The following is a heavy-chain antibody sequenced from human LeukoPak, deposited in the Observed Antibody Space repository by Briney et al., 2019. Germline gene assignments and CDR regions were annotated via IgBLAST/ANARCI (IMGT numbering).Heavy chain of an antibody. V-gene: IGHV3-23*01. CDR2: ISGSGGST. J-gene: IGHJ4*02. Sequence: GGSLRLSCAASGFTFSSYAMSWVRQAPGKGLEWVSAISGSGGSTYYADSVKGRFTISRDNPKNTLYLQMNSLRAEDTAVYYCAKATYYYDSSGYDYWGQGTLVTVSS. D-gene: IGHD3-22*01. CDR1: GFTFSSYA. CDR3: AKATYYYDSSGYDY.